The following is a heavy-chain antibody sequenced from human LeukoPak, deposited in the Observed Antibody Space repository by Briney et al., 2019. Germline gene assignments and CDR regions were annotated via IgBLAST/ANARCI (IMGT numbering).Heavy chain of an antibody. D-gene: IGHD1-26*01. CDR2: IIPILGIA. V-gene: IGHV1-69*04. Sequence: SVKVSCKASGGTFSSYAISWVRQAPGQGLEWMGRIIPILGIANYAQKFQGRVTITADKSTSTAYMELSSLRSEDTAVYYCAREAQWELLGYGYWGQGTLVTVSS. J-gene: IGHJ4*02. CDR1: GGTFSSYA. CDR3: AREAQWELLGYGY.